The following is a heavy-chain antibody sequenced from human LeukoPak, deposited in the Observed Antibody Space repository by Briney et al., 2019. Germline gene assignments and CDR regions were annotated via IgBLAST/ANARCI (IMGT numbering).Heavy chain of an antibody. Sequence: SETLSLTCSVSDDSITMYYWTWIRQPPGKGLEWIGYVDHTGSTNFNPPLNGRVSISRDTSKNLFSLRLRSVTAADTAVYFCARGRVSSSTWYSTYYYYFYMDVWGKGTTVTVSS. CDR1: DDSITMYY. D-gene: IGHD4-11*01. J-gene: IGHJ6*03. CDR3: ARGRVSSSTWYSTYYYYFYMDV. V-gene: IGHV4-59*01. CDR2: VDHTGST.